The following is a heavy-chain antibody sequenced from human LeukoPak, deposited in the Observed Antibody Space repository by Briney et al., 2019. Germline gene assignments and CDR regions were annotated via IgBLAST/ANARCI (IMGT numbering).Heavy chain of an antibody. CDR2: INWNGGST. CDR1: GFTFDDYG. Sequence: GGSLRLSCAASGFTFDDYGMSWVRQAPGKGLEWVSGINWNGGSTGYADSVKGRFTISRDNAKNSLYLQMNSLRAGDTALYHCAREGDYGYYFDYWGQGTLVTVSS. J-gene: IGHJ4*02. V-gene: IGHV3-20*01. D-gene: IGHD4-17*01. CDR3: AREGDYGYYFDY.